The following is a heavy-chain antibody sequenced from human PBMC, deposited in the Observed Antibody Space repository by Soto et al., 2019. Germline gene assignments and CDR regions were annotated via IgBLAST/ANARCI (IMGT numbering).Heavy chain of an antibody. J-gene: IGHJ6*03. CDR3: ARLPHSYDFWTYYYMDV. Sequence: SQTLSLTCTVSGGSISSYYWSWIRQPPGKGLEWIGYIYYSGSTNYNPSLKSRVTISVDTSKNQFSLKLSSVTAADTAVYYCARLPHSYDFWTYYYMDVWGKGTTVTVSS. CDR2: IYYSGST. CDR1: GGSISSYY. V-gene: IGHV4-59*08. D-gene: IGHD3-3*01.